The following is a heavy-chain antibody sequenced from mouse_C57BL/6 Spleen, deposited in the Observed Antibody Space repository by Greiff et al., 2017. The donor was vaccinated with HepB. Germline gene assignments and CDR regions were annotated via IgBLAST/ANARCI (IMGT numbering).Heavy chain of an antibody. D-gene: IGHD2-4*01. CDR3: ARFRYDYDEGPWFAY. CDR2: INPSSGYT. J-gene: IGHJ3*01. CDR1: GYTFTSYT. Sequence: VKVVESGAELARPGASVKMSCKASGYTFTSYTMHWVKQRPGQGLEWIGYINPSSGYTKYNQKFKDKATLTADKSSSTAYMQLSSLTSEDSAVYYCARFRYDYDEGPWFAYWGQGTLVTVSA. V-gene: IGHV1-4*01.